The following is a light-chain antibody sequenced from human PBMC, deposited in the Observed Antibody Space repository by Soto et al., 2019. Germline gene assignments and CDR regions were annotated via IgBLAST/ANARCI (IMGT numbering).Light chain of an antibody. CDR3: QQCYMGWT. CDR2: AAS. CDR1: QSIGRS. J-gene: IGKJ1*01. Sequence: DIQMTQSPSSLSASVGDRVTITCRASQSIGRSLAWYQHQPGKAPKLLIYAASRLQSGVPSGFSGIGAGTEFTLSISSLQPEDVGTYYCQQCYMGWTFGQGTKVDI. V-gene: IGKV1-5*01.